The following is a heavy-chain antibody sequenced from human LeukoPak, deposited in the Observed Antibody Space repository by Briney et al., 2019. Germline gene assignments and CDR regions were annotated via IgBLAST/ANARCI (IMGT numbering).Heavy chain of an antibody. J-gene: IGHJ4*02. V-gene: IGHV3-30*02. CDR3: ARSLTMVRAYDY. CDR1: GFTFSSYG. CDR2: VQYDGSNK. D-gene: IGHD3-10*01. Sequence: GGSLRLSCAASGFTFSSYGMHWVRQAPGKGLEWVTFVQYDGSNKYYADSVKGRFTISRDNSKNTVYLQMNSLRTEDTAVYYCARSLTMVRAYDYWGQGTLVTVSS.